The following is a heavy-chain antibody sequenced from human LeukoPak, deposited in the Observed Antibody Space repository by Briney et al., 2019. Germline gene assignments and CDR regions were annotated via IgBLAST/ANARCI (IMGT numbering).Heavy chain of an antibody. CDR1: GFIFSSYA. D-gene: IGHD3-22*01. J-gene: IGHJ3*02. CDR3: AKLPYYDSSGYSKGAFDI. CDR2: ITGSSNSI. V-gene: IGHV3-48*04. Sequence: GVSLRLSCAASGFIFSSYAMNWVRQAPGKRPEWVSYITGSSNSIFYADAVKGRFTISRDNAKNSLYLQMDSLRAEDTAVYYCAKLPYYDSSGYSKGAFDIWGQGTMVTVSS.